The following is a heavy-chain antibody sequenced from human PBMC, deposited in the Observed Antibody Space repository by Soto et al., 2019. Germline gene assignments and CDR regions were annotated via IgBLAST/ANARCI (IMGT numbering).Heavy chain of an antibody. CDR2: IIPILGIA. CDR1: GGTFISYT. Sequence: QVQLVQSGAEVKKPGSSVKVSCKASGGTFISYTISWVRLAPGQGLEWLGRIIPILGIANYAQKFQGRVTITADKATSTAYMELSSMRSENTAVYYCARDSSCQSFDISGEGTIVTASS. D-gene: IGHD6-13*01. V-gene: IGHV1-69*08. J-gene: IGHJ3*02. CDR3: ARDSSCQSFDI.